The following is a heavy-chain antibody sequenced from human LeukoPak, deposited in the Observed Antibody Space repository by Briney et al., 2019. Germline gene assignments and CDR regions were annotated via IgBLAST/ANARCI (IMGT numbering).Heavy chain of an antibody. V-gene: IGHV3-7*01. CDR2: IKQDGSEK. CDR3: ARDDYDSSTPYYFDY. Sequence: GGSLRLSCAASGFTFSIYWMSWVRQAPGKGLEWVANIKQDGSEKYYVDSVKGRFTISRDNVKNSLYLQMNSLRAEDTAVYYCARDDYDSSTPYYFDYWGQGILVTVSS. D-gene: IGHD3-22*01. J-gene: IGHJ4*02. CDR1: GFTFSIYW.